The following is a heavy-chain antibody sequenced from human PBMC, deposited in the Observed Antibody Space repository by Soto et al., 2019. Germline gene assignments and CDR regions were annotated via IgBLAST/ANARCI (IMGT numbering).Heavy chain of an antibody. CDR2: IYYSGST. CDR1: GGSISSGDYY. J-gene: IGHJ5*02. D-gene: IGHD2-2*01. V-gene: IGHV4-31*03. Sequence: PSETLSLTCTVSGGSISSGDYYWSWIRQHPGKGLEWIGYIYYSGSTYYNPSLKSRLTISIDTSKNQFSLKLSSVTAADTAVYYCAREKYCSSTSCSWFDPWGQGTPVTVSS. CDR3: AREKYCSSTSCSWFDP.